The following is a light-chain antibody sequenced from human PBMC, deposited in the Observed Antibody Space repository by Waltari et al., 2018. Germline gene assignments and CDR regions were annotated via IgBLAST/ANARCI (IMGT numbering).Light chain of an antibody. V-gene: IGKV3-20*01. CDR3: QNHERLPAT. CDR2: EAS. Sequence: EIVLTQSPGTLSLSPGERATLSCRASQNIGRYLVWYQQKPGQPPRLLIYEASRRATGIPDRFSGGGSGTDFSLTISRLEPEDFAVYYCQNHERLPATFGQGTKVEIK. J-gene: IGKJ1*01. CDR1: QNIGRY.